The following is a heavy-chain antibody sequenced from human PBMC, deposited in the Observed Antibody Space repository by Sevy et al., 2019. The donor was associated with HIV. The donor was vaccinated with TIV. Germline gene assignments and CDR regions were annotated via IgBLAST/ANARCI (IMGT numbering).Heavy chain of an antibody. CDR3: ARDDIVVVPAAIGYYYGMDV. V-gene: IGHV3-21*01. CDR1: GFTFSSYS. Sequence: GGSLRLSCAASGFTFSSYSMNWVRQAPGKGLEWVSSISSSSYIYYADSVKGRFTISRDNAKNSLYLQMNSPRAEDTAVYYCARDDIVVVPAAIGYYYGMDVWGQGTTVTVSS. J-gene: IGHJ6*02. D-gene: IGHD2-2*01. CDR2: ISSSSYI.